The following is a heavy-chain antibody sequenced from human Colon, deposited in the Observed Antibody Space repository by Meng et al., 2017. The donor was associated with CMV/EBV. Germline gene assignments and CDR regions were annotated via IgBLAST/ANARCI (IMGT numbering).Heavy chain of an antibody. CDR3: ARGRPNWSGVLDY. V-gene: IGHV1-18*01. J-gene: IGHJ4*02. D-gene: IGHD1-1*01. Sequence: QVELVRSGAEVKGPGASVLVSGRSSGYTFTSYGINWVRQAPGQGLEWMGWISGSTGYTNRAQKFQGRVTMTTDTSTSTAYLALTSLTSNDTAVYYCARGRPNWSGVLDYWGQGTLVTVSS. CDR1: GYTFTSYG. CDR2: ISGSTGYT.